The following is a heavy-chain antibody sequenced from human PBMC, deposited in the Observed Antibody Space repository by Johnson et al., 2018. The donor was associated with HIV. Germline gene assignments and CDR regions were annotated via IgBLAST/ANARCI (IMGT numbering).Heavy chain of an antibody. V-gene: IGHV3-30*18. CDR3: AKEYFDI. CDR1: GFTFSSYG. J-gene: IGHJ3*02. CDR2: ISYDGSNK. Sequence: QVQLVESGGGLVQPGGSLRLSCAASGFTFSSYGMHWVRQAPGKGLEWVAVISYDGSNKYYADSVKGRFTISRDNSKNTLYLQMNSRRTEDTAVYYCAKEYFDIWGPGTMVTVSS.